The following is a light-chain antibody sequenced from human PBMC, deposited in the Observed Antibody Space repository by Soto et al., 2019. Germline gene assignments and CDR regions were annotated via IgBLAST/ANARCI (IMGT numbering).Light chain of an antibody. V-gene: IGKV3-15*01. J-gene: IGKJ5*01. Sequence: EIVMTQSPGTLSVSPGERATLSCRASQSVRSKLAWYQQKPGQAPRLLIYDASTRATGIPARFNGSGSGTEFTLTISSLQSEDFAVYYCQQYNNWPPITFGQGTRLEIK. CDR1: QSVRSK. CDR2: DAS. CDR3: QQYNNWPPIT.